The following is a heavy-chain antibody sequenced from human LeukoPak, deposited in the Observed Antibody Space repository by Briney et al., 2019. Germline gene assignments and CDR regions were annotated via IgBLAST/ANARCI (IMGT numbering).Heavy chain of an antibody. CDR1: GSTFDDYA. CDR2: ISWNSGSI. J-gene: IGHJ3*02. D-gene: IGHD6-13*01. Sequence: GRSLRLSCAASGSTFDDYAMHWVRQAPGKGLEWVSGISWNSGSIGYADSVKGRFTISRDNAKNSLYLQMNSPRAEDTALYYCAKDIAAAGYDAFDIWGQGTMVTVSS. V-gene: IGHV3-9*01. CDR3: AKDIAAAGYDAFDI.